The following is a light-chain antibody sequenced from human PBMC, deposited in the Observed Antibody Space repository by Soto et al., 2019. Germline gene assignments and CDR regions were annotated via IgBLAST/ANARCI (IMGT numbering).Light chain of an antibody. CDR2: GSS. J-gene: IGKJ1*01. Sequence: EIVLTQSPGTLSLSPGERATLSCRASQRVAGNYLAWYRQKPGQAPSLLISGSSTRATGLPDRFSGSGSGTDFTLTISRLEREDLAVYYCQRYGSSPPWTFGQGTKVEI. CDR1: QRVAGNY. CDR3: QRYGSSPPWT. V-gene: IGKV3-20*01.